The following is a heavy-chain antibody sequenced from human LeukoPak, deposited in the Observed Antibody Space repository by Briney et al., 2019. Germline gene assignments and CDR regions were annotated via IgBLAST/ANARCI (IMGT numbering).Heavy chain of an antibody. D-gene: IGHD1-26*01. CDR3: AHRVRSGSYFDY. Sequence: SGPTLVNPTQTLTLTCTFSGFSLSTSGVGVSWIRQPPGKALEWLAVIYWDDDKRYSPSLKSRLTITKDTSKHQVVLTMTNMDPVDTATYYCAHRVRSGSYFDYWGQGTLVTVSS. V-gene: IGHV2-5*02. CDR1: GFSLSTSGVG. J-gene: IGHJ4*02. CDR2: IYWDDDK.